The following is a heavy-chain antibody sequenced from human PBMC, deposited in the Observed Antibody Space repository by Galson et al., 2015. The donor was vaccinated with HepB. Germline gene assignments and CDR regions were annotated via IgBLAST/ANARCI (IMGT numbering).Heavy chain of an antibody. CDR3: ATLRSCTGVRCTLNWNFDL. J-gene: IGHJ2*01. Sequence: ETLSLTCTVSGDSITSYYWSWIRQPPGKGLEWIGYIYHSGSTKYNPSLKSRVTISVDTSKNQFSLKLNSVTAADTAVYYCATLRSCTGVRCTLNWNFDLWGRGTLVTVSS. CDR2: IYHSGST. V-gene: IGHV4-59*01. CDR1: GDSITSYY. D-gene: IGHD2-8*02.